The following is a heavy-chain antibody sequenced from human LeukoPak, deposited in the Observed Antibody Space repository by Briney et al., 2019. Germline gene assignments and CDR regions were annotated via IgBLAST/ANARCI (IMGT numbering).Heavy chain of an antibody. V-gene: IGHV1-58*02. CDR1: GFTFTSSA. Sequence: GTSVKVSCMASGFTFTSSAMQWVRQARGQRLEWIGWIVVGSGNTNYAQKFQERVTITRDMSTSTAYMELSSLRSEDTAVYYCAAFGVGAEGYFDYWGQGTLVTVSS. D-gene: IGHD1-26*01. J-gene: IGHJ4*02. CDR3: AAFGVGAEGYFDY. CDR2: IVVGSGNT.